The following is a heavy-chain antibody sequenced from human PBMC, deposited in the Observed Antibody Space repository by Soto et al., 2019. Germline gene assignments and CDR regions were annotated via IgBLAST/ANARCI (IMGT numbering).Heavy chain of an antibody. D-gene: IGHD5-18*01. CDR2: IYYSGTT. Sequence: ETLSLTCTVSGDSVGNENYYWAWIRQSPGKGLEWIGYIYYSGTTNYNSHLKSRVTLSVDTSRNQFSLSLTSLTAADTAVYFCARSQRGKTAFTFDYWGQGVLVNVSS. V-gene: IGHV4-61*01. CDR3: ARSQRGKTAFTFDY. J-gene: IGHJ4*02. CDR1: GDSVGNENYY.